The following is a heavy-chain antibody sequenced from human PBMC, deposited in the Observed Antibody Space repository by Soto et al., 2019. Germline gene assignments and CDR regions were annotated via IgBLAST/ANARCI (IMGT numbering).Heavy chain of an antibody. J-gene: IGHJ4*02. CDR3: ARDFVRGEFWDY. CDR2: INHSGST. V-gene: IGHV4-31*03. D-gene: IGHD3-3*01. Sequence: SETLSLTCTVSGVSISSGVYYWSWLRQYPGKGLEWIGYINHSGSTYYNPSLRSRVNISVDTSKNQFSLSLNSVTAADTAVYFCARDFVRGEFWDYWSQGTLVTVSS. CDR1: GVSISSGVYY.